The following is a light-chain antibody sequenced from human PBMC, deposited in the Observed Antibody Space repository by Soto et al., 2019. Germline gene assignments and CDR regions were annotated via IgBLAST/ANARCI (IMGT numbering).Light chain of an antibody. Sequence: QSVLAQPASVSGSPGQSIIVSCTGTGSDVGGYNYVSWYQQHPGKAPKVIIYEVRNRPSGVSDRFSGSKSGNTASLTISGLQAEDEADYYCSSYTSSGTYVFGTGTKVTVL. J-gene: IGLJ1*01. CDR1: GSDVGGYNY. V-gene: IGLV2-14*01. CDR3: SSYTSSGTYV. CDR2: EVR.